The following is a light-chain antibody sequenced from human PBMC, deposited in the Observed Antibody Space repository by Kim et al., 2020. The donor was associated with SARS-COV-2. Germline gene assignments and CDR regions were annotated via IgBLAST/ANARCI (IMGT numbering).Light chain of an antibody. CDR1: QSVASK. Sequence: ETVMTQSPATLSVSPGEGATLSCRASQSVASKLAWYQQKPGQAPRLLIFETSTRATGVSARFSGSGSGAEFTLTVNNLQSEDSAVYYCQQYNSWPLTFGGGTRVEIK. J-gene: IGKJ4*01. CDR2: ETS. V-gene: IGKV3-15*01. CDR3: QQYNSWPLT.